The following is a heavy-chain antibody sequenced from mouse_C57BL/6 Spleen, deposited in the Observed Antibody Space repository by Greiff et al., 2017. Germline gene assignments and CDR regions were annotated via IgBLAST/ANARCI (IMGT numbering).Heavy chain of an antibody. J-gene: IGHJ3*01. CDR2: IDPSDSET. Sequence: QVQLQQTGAELVRPGSSVKLSCKASGYTFPSYWMHWVKQRPIQGLEWIGNIDPSDSETHYNQKFKDKATLTVDKSSSTAYMQLSSLTSEDSAVYYCARRLTGRGAWFAYWGQGTLVTVSA. CDR1: GYTFPSYW. D-gene: IGHD4-1*01. CDR3: ARRLTGRGAWFAY. V-gene: IGHV1-52*01.